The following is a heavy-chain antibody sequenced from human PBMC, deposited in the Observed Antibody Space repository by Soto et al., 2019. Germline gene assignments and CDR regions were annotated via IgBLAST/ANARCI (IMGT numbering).Heavy chain of an antibody. J-gene: IGHJ4*01. Sequence: GGSLRLSCAASGFTVSINYMSWVRQAPGKGLEWVSVIYNGDSTYYADSVKGRFTISRDNSKNTLYLQMNSLRAEDTAVYYCARDFDTSGYPYYFDYWGHGTLVTVSS. CDR3: ARDFDTSGYPYYFDY. CDR1: GFTVSINY. D-gene: IGHD3-22*01. V-gene: IGHV3-66*01. CDR2: IYNGDST.